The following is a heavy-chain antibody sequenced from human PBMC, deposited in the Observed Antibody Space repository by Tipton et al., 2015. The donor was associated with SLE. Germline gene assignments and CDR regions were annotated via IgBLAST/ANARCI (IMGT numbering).Heavy chain of an antibody. Sequence: TLSLTCIVSGDSISSSSYYWGWIRQPPGKGLEWVGTVYYTGNTFYSPSLKSRVTISVDTSKNQFSLKLSSVTAADTAVFYCARLREGYNYYYGMDVWGQGTTVTVSS. D-gene: IGHD1-26*01. CDR3: ARLREGYNYYYGMDV. J-gene: IGHJ6*02. V-gene: IGHV4-39*07. CDR2: VYYTGNT. CDR1: GDSISSSSYY.